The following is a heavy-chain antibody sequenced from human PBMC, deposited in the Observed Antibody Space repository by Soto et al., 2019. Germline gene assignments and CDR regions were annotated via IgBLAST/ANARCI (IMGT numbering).Heavy chain of an antibody. J-gene: IGHJ5*01. Sequence: GGSLRLSCTASGITFMDYAMHWVRQTPGKGLEWVSGITWNGVLIGYVDSVKGRFTISRDNAKNSLYLQMSSLRAEDTALYYCVKDMGPDPYSSGWFNFWGQGTQVTVSS. D-gene: IGHD6-19*01. CDR3: VKDMGPDPYSSGWFNF. V-gene: IGHV3-9*01. CDR1: GITFMDYA. CDR2: ITWNGVLI.